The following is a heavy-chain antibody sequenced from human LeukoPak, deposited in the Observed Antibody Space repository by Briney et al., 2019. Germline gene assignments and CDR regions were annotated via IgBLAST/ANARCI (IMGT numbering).Heavy chain of an antibody. D-gene: IGHD6-13*01. V-gene: IGHV3-15*01. CDR1: GFTFSNAW. CDR2: IKSKTDGGTT. CDR3: ARQQLVLDY. Sequence: PGGSLRLSCAASGFTFSNAWMSWVRQPPGKGLEWVSHIKSKTDGGTTDYAAPVKGRFTISRDDSKNTLYLQMNSLKTEDTAVYYCARQQLVLDYWGQGTLVTVSS. J-gene: IGHJ4*02.